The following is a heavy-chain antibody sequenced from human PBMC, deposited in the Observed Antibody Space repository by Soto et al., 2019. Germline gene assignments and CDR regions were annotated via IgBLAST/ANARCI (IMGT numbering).Heavy chain of an antibody. J-gene: IGHJ4*02. Sequence: QVQLVESGGGVVQPGRSLRLSCAASGFTFSSYGMHWVRQAPGKGLEWVAVISYDGSNKYYADSVKGRFTISRDNSKNTLYLQMNSLRAEDTAVYYCAKAYSSGWYGNYYFDYWGQGTLVTVSS. CDR2: ISYDGSNK. CDR3: AKAYSSGWYGNYYFDY. CDR1: GFTFSSYG. D-gene: IGHD6-19*01. V-gene: IGHV3-30*18.